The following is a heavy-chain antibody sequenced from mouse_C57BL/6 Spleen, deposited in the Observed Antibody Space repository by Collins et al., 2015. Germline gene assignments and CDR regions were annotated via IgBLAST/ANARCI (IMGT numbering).Heavy chain of an antibody. Sequence: QQSGPELVKPGASVKISCKASGYTFTDYYMNWVKQSHGKSLEWIGDINPNNGGTSYNQKFKGKATLTVDKSSSTAYMELRSLTSEDSAVYYCARYDGFDYWGQGTTLTVSS. D-gene: IGHD2-3*01. CDR2: INPNNGGT. CDR3: ARYDGFDY. V-gene: IGHV1-26*01. J-gene: IGHJ2*01. CDR1: GYTFTDYY.